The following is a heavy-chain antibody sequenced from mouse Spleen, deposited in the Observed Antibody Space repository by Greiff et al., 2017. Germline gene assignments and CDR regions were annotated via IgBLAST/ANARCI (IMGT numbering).Heavy chain of an antibody. D-gene: IGHD4-1*01. CDR1: GYTFISYW. Sequence: QVNVKQPGAELVRPGSSVKLSCKASGYTFISYWMHWVKQRPMQGLEWVGDIDPSDSETHYNQKFKDKATLTVDKSSSTAYMHLSSLASEDSAVYYCARKLGDYYAMDYWGQGTLVTVSS. J-gene: IGHJ4*01. CDR3: ARKLGDYYAMDY. V-gene: IGHV1-52*01. CDR2: IDPSDSET.